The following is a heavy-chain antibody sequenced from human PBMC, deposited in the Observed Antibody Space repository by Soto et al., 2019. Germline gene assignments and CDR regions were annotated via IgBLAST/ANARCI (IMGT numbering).Heavy chain of an antibody. V-gene: IGHV1-69*13. J-gene: IGHJ4*02. CDR1: GYTFTSYA. CDR2: IIPIFGTA. CDR3: ARETDGYLGY. Sequence: SVKVSCKASGYTFTSYAINWVRQAPGQGLEWMGGIIPIFGTANYAQKFQGRVTITADESTSTAYMELSSLRSEDTAVYYCARETDGYLGYWGQGTLVTVSS. D-gene: IGHD3-22*01.